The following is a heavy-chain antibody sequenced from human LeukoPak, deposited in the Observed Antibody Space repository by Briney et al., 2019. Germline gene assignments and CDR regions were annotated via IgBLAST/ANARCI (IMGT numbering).Heavy chain of an antibody. CDR1: GFTVSSNY. Sequence: GGSLRLSWAASGFTVSSNYMSWVRQAPGKGLEWVSVIYSGVSTYYADSVKGRFTISRDNSKNTLYLQMNSLRAEDTAVYYCAREGGDGSGSYQDYWGQGTLVTVSS. CDR2: IYSGVST. D-gene: IGHD3-10*01. CDR3: AREGGDGSGSYQDY. J-gene: IGHJ4*02. V-gene: IGHV3-53*01.